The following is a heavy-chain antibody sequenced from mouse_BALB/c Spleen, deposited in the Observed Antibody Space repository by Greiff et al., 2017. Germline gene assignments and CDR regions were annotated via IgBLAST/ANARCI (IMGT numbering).Heavy chain of an antibody. CDR1: GFSLTSYG. D-gene: IGHD2-14*01. Sequence: VQLVESGPGLVQPSQSLSITCTVSGFSLTSYGVHWVRQSPGKGLEWLGVIWSGGSTDYNAAFISRLSISKDNSKSQVFFKMNSLQANDTAIYYCARGEAYYRYGWFAYWGQGTLVTVSA. CDR2: IWSGGST. V-gene: IGHV2-2*02. CDR3: ARGEAYYRYGWFAY. J-gene: IGHJ3*01.